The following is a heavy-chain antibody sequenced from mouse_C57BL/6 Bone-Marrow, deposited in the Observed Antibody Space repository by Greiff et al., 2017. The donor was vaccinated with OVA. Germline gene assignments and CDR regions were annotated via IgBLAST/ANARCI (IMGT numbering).Heavy chain of an antibody. J-gene: IGHJ2*01. CDR1: GYTFTSYG. D-gene: IGHD1-1*01. CDR2: IYPRSGNT. Sequence: QVTLKVSGAELARPGASVKLSCKASGYTFTSYGISWVKQRTGQGLEWIGEIYPRSGNTYYNEKFKGKATLTADKSSSTAYMELRSLTSEDSAVYFCARGITTVVADFFDYWGQGTTLTVSS. CDR3: ARGITTVVADFFDY. V-gene: IGHV1-81*01.